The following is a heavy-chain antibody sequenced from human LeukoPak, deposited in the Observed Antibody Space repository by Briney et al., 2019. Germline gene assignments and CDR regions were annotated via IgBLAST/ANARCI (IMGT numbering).Heavy chain of an antibody. Sequence: PGGSLRLSCAASGFTFSSYGMHWVRQAPGKGLEWVAVISYDGSNKYYADSVKGRFTISRDNSKNTLYLRMNSLRAEDTAVYYCAKDGGYNYPHNWGQGTLVTVSS. J-gene: IGHJ4*02. D-gene: IGHD5-24*01. CDR3: AKDGGYNYPHN. V-gene: IGHV3-30*18. CDR2: ISYDGSNK. CDR1: GFTFSSYG.